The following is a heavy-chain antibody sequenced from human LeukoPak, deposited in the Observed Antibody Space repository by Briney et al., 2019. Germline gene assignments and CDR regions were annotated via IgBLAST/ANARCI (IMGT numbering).Heavy chain of an antibody. J-gene: IGHJ5*02. CDR3: ARDPQYCSSTSCWLDP. D-gene: IGHD2-2*01. Sequence: ASVKVSCKASGYTFTGYYMHWVRQAPGQGLEWMGWISPNSGGTNYAQKFQGRVTMTRDTSISTAYMELSRLRSDDTAVYYCARDPQYCSSTSCWLDPWGQGTLVTVSS. CDR2: ISPNSGGT. CDR1: GYTFTGYY. V-gene: IGHV1-2*02.